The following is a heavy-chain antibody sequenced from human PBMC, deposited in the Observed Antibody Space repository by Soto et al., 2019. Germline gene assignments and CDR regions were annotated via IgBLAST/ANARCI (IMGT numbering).Heavy chain of an antibody. D-gene: IGHD6-13*01. V-gene: IGHV3-30-3*01. CDR1: GFTFSSYA. J-gene: IGHJ6*02. Sequence: QVQLVESGGGVVQPGRSLRLSCAASGFTFSSYAMHWVRQAPGKGLEWVAVISYDGSNKYYADSVKGRFTISRDNSKNTLYLQMNSLRAEDTAVXYCARDRDSSSWYQTDYYYYGMDXWXQ. CDR3: ARDRDSSSWYQTDYYYYGMDX. CDR2: ISYDGSNK.